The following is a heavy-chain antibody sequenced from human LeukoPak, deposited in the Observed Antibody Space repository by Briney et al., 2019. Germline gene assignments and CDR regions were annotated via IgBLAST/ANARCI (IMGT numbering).Heavy chain of an antibody. CDR2: ISYDGSNK. CDR1: GFTFSSYA. Sequence: GGSLRLSCAASGFTFSSYAMHWVRQAPGKGLEWVAVISYDGSNKYYADSVKGRFTISRDNSKNTLYLQMNGLRAEDTAVYYCAKGVDYDDLRDDHWGQGTLVTVSS. D-gene: IGHD4-17*01. J-gene: IGHJ4*02. V-gene: IGHV3-30*04. CDR3: AKGVDYDDLRDDH.